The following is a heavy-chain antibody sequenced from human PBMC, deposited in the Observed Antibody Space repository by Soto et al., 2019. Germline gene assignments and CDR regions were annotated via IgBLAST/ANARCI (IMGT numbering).Heavy chain of an antibody. Sequence: GGSLRLSCAASGFTFSSYGMHWVRQAPGKGLEWVAVIWYDGSNKYYADSVKGRFTISRDNSKNTLYLQMNSLRAEDTAVYYCARDYDFWSGFHYYYGMDVWGQGTTVTVSS. V-gene: IGHV3-33*01. CDR3: ARDYDFWSGFHYYYGMDV. D-gene: IGHD3-3*01. J-gene: IGHJ6*02. CDR1: GFTFSSYG. CDR2: IWYDGSNK.